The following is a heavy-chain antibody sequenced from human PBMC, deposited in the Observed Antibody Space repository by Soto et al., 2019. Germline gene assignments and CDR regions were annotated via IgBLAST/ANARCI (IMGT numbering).Heavy chain of an antibody. CDR3: ATLPPRVVASLLPIPT. J-gene: IGHJ5*02. D-gene: IGHD1-26*01. CDR2: IYYSGST. Sequence: SETLSLTCTVSGGSISSGGYYWSWIRQHPGKGLEWIGYIYYSGSTNYNPSLKSRVTISVDTSNNQFSLKLNSVTAADTAVYYCATLPPRVVASLLPIPTWGQGTLVTVSS. V-gene: IGHV4-61*08. CDR1: GGSISSGGYY.